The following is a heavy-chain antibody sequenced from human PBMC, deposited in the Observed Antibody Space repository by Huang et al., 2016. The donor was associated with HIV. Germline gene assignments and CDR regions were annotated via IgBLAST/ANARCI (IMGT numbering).Heavy chain of an antibody. V-gene: IGHV2-5*02. D-gene: IGHD3-3*01. CDR1: GFSVSDSGMA. Sequence: QITLKESGPTLMKPTQTLTLTCTFSGFSVSDSGMAVAWIRQPPGKALEWLALIYWDDDNRYSPSLRNRLTIAKVIYKNQVVLRMTDLDPADTATYYCLPGRGGYYPYWGQGTLVTVSS. J-gene: IGHJ4*02. CDR3: LPGRGGYYPY. CDR2: IYWDDDN.